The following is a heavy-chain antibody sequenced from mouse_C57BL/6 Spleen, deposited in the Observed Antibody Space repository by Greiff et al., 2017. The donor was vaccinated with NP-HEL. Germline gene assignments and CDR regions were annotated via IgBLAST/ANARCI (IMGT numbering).Heavy chain of an antibody. CDR3: ARGGFAY. V-gene: IGHV1-7*01. Sequence: VQLQQSGAELAKPGASVKLSCKASGYTFTSYWMHWVKQRPGQGLEWIGYINPSSGYTKYNEKFKGKATLTADKSSSTAYMQLNSLTSEDSAVYFCARGGFAYWGQGTLVTVSA. CDR2: INPSSGYT. CDR1: GYTFTSYW. J-gene: IGHJ3*01.